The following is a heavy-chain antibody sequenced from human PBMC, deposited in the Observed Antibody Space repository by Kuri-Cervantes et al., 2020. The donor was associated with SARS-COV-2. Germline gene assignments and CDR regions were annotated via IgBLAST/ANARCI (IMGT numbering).Heavy chain of an antibody. CDR2: ISSSSSTI. D-gene: IGHD1-26*01. CDR1: GFTFSSYA. V-gene: IGHV3-48*01. J-gene: IGHJ4*02. Sequence: GESLKISCAASGFTFSSYAMSWVRQAPGKGLEWVSYISSSSSTIYYADSVKGRFTISRDNAKNSLYLQMNSLRAEDTAVYYCARPGSLMAWDYWGQGTLVTVSS. CDR3: ARPGSLMAWDY.